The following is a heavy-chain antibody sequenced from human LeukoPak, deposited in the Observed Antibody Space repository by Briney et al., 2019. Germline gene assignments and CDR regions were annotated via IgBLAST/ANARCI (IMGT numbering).Heavy chain of an antibody. Sequence: SETLPLTCAVYGGSFSGYYWSWIRQPPGKGLEWIWEINHSGSTNYNPSLKGRVTISVDTSKNQFSLKLSSVTAADTAVYYCARGRSVDFWGQGTLVTVSS. CDR2: INHSGST. D-gene: IGHD2-15*01. CDR1: GGSFSGYY. J-gene: IGHJ4*02. CDR3: ARGRSVDF. V-gene: IGHV4-34*01.